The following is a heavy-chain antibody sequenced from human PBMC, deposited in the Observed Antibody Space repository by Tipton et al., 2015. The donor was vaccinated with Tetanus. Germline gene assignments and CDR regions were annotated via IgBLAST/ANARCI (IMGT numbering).Heavy chain of an antibody. V-gene: IGHV4-31*03. CDR1: GASIGSISYY. CDR2: TYYSGST. J-gene: IGHJ5*02. CDR3: ARDQGGGRVVRLNWFDP. D-gene: IGHD6-6*01. Sequence: TLSLTCTVSGASIGSISYYWSWIRQPPGKGLEWIGYTYYSGSTYYNPSLKSRVSMSVDTSKNQFSLNLSSVTAADTAMYYCARDQGGGRVVRLNWFDPWGQGTLVTVSS.